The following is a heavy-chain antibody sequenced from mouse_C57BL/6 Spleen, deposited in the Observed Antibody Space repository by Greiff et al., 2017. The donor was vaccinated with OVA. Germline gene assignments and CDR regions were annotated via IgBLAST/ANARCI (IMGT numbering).Heavy chain of an antibody. Sequence: EVQLQESGPGLVKPSQSLSLTCSVTGYSITRGYYWNWIRQFPGNKLEWMGYISYDGSNNYNPSLKNRISITRDTSKNQFFLKLNSVTTEDTATYYCAQYYYGSSYGHYYAMDYWGQGTSVTVSS. D-gene: IGHD1-1*01. CDR3: AQYYYGSSYGHYYAMDY. CDR2: ISYDGSN. J-gene: IGHJ4*01. CDR1: GYSITRGYY. V-gene: IGHV3-6*01.